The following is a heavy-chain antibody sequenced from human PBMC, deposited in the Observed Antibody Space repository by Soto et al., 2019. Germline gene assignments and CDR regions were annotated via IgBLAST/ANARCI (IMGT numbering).Heavy chain of an antibody. D-gene: IGHD2-2*01. CDR3: ARGCGRASCPDYWDS. Sequence: EVQLVESGGGLVQPGGSLRLSCAASGFTFSSYWMSWVRQAPGKGLEWVAPIRQDGSERHCVDSVEGRFTISRDNGKNSLSVQRNSLIAEDTTVYHCARGCGRASCPDYWDSWGRGTLVTVSS. V-gene: IGHV3-7*01. J-gene: IGHJ4*02. CDR2: IRQDGSER. CDR1: GFTFSSYW.